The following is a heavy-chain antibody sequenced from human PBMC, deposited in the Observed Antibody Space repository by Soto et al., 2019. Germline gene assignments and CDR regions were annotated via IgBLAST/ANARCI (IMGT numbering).Heavy chain of an antibody. J-gene: IGHJ4*02. CDR2: IGPSSGNT. CDR1: GYTFTSYT. V-gene: IGHV1-18*01. Sequence: ASVKVSCKASGYTFTSYTISWVRQAPGQGLEWVGWIGPSSGNTDSARSLQGRVTMTTDTSTRTAYMELRSLRSDDTAVYYCARDTGNSFDYWGQGTLVTVST. CDR3: ARDTGNSFDY.